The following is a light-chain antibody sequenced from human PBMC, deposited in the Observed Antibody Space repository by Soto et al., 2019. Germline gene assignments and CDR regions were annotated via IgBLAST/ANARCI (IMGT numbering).Light chain of an antibody. J-gene: IGKJ1*01. CDR3: QQYGTSPET. CDR1: QTVSSNF. CDR2: GAS. V-gene: IGKV3-20*01. Sequence: EMVLTQSPDTLSLSPGERATLSCRASQTVSSNFLAWYQQRPGQAPRLLIYGASSRATGIPDRFSGSGSGTDFTLTISRLEPEDLAVYYCQQYGTSPETFDQGTKVEIK.